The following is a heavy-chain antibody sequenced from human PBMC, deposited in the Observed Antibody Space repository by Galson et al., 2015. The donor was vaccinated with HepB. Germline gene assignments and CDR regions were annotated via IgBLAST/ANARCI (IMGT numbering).Heavy chain of an antibody. V-gene: IGHV1-18*01. CDR1: GYTFITYG. D-gene: IGHD2-15*01. CDR2: ISAYNGDT. CDR3: ARERVVPHYYYYMDV. Sequence: SVKVSCKASGYTFITYGISWVRQAPGQGLEWMGWISAYNGDTNYAQKFQGRVTMTRDTSTSTAYMELTSLRSDDTVVYYCARERVVPHYYYYMDVWGEGTTVTVPS. J-gene: IGHJ6*03.